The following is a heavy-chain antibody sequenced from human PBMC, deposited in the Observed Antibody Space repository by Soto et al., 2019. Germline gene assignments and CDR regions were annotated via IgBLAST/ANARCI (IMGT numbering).Heavy chain of an antibody. D-gene: IGHD6-19*01. V-gene: IGHV3-15*07. J-gene: IGHJ4*02. CDR1: GFTFSNAW. CDR2: IKSKTDGGTT. CDR3: TTDGGAVAVAAPDY. Sequence: EVQLVESGGGLVKPGGSLRLSCAASGFTFSNAWMNWVRQAPGKGLEWVGRIKSKTDGGTTDYAGPVKGRFTISRDDSKNTLYLQMNSLKTEDTAVYYCTTDGGAVAVAAPDYWGQGTLVTVSS.